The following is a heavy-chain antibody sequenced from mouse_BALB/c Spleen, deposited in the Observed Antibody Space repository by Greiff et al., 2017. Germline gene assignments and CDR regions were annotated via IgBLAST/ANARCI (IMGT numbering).Heavy chain of an antibody. V-gene: IGHV1S81*02. CDR3: TREGTATSGYFDY. D-gene: IGHD1-2*01. J-gene: IGHJ2*01. Sequence: QVQLQQSGAELVKPGASVKLSCKASGYTFTSYYMYWVKQRPGQGLEWIGEINPSNGGTNFNEKFKSKATLTVDKSSSTAYMQLSSLTSEDSAVYYCTREGTATSGYFDYWGQGTTRTVSS. CDR2: INPSNGGT. CDR1: GYTFTSYY.